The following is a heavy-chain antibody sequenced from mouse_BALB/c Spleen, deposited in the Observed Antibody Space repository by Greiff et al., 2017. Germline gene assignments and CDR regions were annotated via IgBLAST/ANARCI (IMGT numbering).Heavy chain of an antibody. CDR2: INSNGGST. V-gene: IGHV5-6-3*01. J-gene: IGHJ2*01. CDR3: ARARGYYGSSYGYFDY. Sequence: EVKVVESGGGLVQPGGSLKLSCAASGFTFSSYGMSWVRQTPDKRLELVATINSNGGSTYYPDSVKGRFTISRDNAKNTLYLQMSSLKSEDTAMYYCARARGYYGSSYGYFDYWGQGTTLTVSS. CDR1: GFTFSSYG. D-gene: IGHD1-1*01.